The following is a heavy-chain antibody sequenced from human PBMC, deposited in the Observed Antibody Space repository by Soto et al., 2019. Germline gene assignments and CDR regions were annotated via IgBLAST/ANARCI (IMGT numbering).Heavy chain of an antibody. CDR1: GYTFAAYY. J-gene: IGHJ4*02. Sequence: QVQLVQSGAEVKKPGASVKVSCKTSGYTFAAYYIHWIRQAPGQGLEWMGWINPTSGGTVYAQNFQDRVTMTRDTSISTAYMELRSLNSDDTAVYYCARDPDYGVYWGYFFDSWGQGTPVTVSS. CDR3: ARDPDYGVYWGYFFDS. D-gene: IGHD4-17*01. CDR2: INPTSGGT. V-gene: IGHV1-2*02.